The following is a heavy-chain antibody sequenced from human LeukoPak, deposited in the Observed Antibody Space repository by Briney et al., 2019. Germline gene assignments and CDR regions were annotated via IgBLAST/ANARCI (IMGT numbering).Heavy chain of an antibody. Sequence: GGSLRLSCAASGFTFSSYWMSWVRQAPGKGLEWVANIKQDGSEKYYVDSAKGRFTISRDNAKNSLYLQMNSLRAEDTAVYYCARDQTLYYDILTGPDAFDIWGQGTMVTVSS. V-gene: IGHV3-7*01. D-gene: IGHD3-9*01. CDR2: IKQDGSEK. J-gene: IGHJ3*02. CDR1: GFTFSSYW. CDR3: ARDQTLYYDILTGPDAFDI.